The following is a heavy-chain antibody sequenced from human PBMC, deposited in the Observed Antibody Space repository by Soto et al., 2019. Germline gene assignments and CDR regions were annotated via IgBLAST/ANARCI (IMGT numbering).Heavy chain of an antibody. Sequence: ASVKVSCKASGYTFTSYDINWVRQATGQGLEWMGWMNPNSGNTGYAQKFQGRVTMTRNTSISTAYMELSSLRSEDTAVYYCARGYPYYYGSGSYYRGDFDYWGQGTLVTVSS. D-gene: IGHD3-10*01. V-gene: IGHV1-8*01. CDR2: MNPNSGNT. CDR1: GYTFTSYD. J-gene: IGHJ4*02. CDR3: ARGYPYYYGSGSYYRGDFDY.